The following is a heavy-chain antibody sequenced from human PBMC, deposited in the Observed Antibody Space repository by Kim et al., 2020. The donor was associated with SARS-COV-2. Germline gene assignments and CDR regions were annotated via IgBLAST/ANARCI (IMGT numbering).Heavy chain of an antibody. J-gene: IGHJ4*02. V-gene: IGHV1-69*04. D-gene: IGHD3-22*01. CDR3: ARAQYYYDSSGYYFDY. Sequence: QGRVTITADKSTSTAYMGLSSLRSEDTAVYYCARAQYYYDSSGYYFDYWGQGTLVTVSS.